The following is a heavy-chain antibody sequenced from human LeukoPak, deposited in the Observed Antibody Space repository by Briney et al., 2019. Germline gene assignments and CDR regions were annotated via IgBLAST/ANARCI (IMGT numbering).Heavy chain of an antibody. CDR1: GFTFTNYA. CDR2: ISAAGGSK. D-gene: IGHD3-3*01. J-gene: IGHJ4*02. V-gene: IGHV3-23*01. CDR3: AKIPYYDFWSGYYYFDY. Sequence: PGGSLRLSCAASGFTFTNYAMSWVRQASGKGLEWVSAISAAGGSKYYADSVKGRFTVSRDNSKSTLYLQMTSLRAEDTAVYYCAKIPYYDFWSGYYYFDYWGPGTLVTVSS.